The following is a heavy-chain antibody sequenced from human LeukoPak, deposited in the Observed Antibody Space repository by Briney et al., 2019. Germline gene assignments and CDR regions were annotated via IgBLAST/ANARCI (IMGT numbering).Heavy chain of an antibody. V-gene: IGHV4-59*08. Sequence: SETLSLTCSVSGGSVSSYYWSWIRQFPGKGLEWIGYIYLSGSTSYNPSLESRVTISLDTSPNQFSLKLSSVTAADTAVYYCARGGYSSGYYYFDYWGQGTLVTVSS. D-gene: IGHD3-22*01. CDR1: GGSVSSYY. CDR2: IYLSGST. CDR3: ARGGYSSGYYYFDY. J-gene: IGHJ4*02.